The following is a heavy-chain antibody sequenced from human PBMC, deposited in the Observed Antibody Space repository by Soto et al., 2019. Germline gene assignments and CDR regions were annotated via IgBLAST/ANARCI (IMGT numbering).Heavy chain of an antibody. CDR2: ISWDGGST. V-gene: IGHV3-43*01. CDR3: AKDSHPHYYDFWSGYLSWFDP. J-gene: IGHJ5*02. CDR1: GFTFDDYT. D-gene: IGHD3-3*01. Sequence: EVQLVESGGVVVQPGGSLRLSCAASGFTFDDYTMHWVRQAPGKGLEWVSLISWDGGSTYYADSVKGRFTISRDNSKNSLYLQMSSLRTEDTALYYCAKDSHPHYYDFWSGYLSWFDPWGQGTLVTVSS.